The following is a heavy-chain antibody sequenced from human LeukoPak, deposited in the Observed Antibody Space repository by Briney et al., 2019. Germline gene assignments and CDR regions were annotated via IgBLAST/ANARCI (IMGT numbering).Heavy chain of an antibody. CDR3: ARDSSGGFWSGYSPYFDY. Sequence: GGSLRLSCAASGFTFSSYAIHWVSQAPGKGLEWVAVISYDGTNKYYADSVKGRFTISRDNSKNTLYLQMNSLTAEDTAVYYCARDSSGGFWSGYSPYFDYWGQGTLVTVSS. J-gene: IGHJ4*02. CDR1: GFTFSSYA. CDR2: ISYDGTNK. V-gene: IGHV3-30*04. D-gene: IGHD3-3*01.